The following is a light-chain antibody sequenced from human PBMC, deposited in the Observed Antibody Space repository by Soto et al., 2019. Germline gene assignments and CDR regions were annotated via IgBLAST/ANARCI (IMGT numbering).Light chain of an antibody. Sequence: QCVLTQPPSVSAAPGQKVTISWSGSSSNIGNNYVSWYQQLPGTAPKLLIYDNNKRPSGIPDRFSGSKSGTSATLGITGLQTGDEADYYCGTWDSSLSVVFGGGTQLTVL. J-gene: IGLJ2*01. CDR1: SSNIGNNY. V-gene: IGLV1-51*01. CDR2: DNN. CDR3: GTWDSSLSVV.